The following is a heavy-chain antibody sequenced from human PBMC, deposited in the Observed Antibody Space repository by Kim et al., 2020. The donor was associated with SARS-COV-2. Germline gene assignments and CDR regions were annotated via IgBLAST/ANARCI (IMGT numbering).Heavy chain of an antibody. CDR2: IYYSGST. CDR1: GGSISSYY. CDR3: ARREYMITFGGVIVSRFDP. V-gene: IGHV4-59*08. D-gene: IGHD3-16*02. Sequence: SETLSLTCTVSGGSISSYYWSWIRQPPGKGLEWIGYIYYSGSTNYNPSLKSRVTISVDTSKNQFSLKLSSVTAADTAVYYCARREYMITFGGVIVSRFDPWGQGTLVTVSS. J-gene: IGHJ5*02.